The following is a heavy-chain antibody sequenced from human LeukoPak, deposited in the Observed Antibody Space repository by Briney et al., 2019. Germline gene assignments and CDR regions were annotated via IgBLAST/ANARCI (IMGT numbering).Heavy chain of an antibody. Sequence: GGSLRLSCAASGFTFDDYGMSWVRQAPGKGLEWVSGINWNGGSTGYADSVKGRFTISRDNAKDSLYLQMNSLRAEDTAVYYCARGSGSDYFDYWGQGTLVTVSS. J-gene: IGHJ4*02. CDR3: ARGSGSDYFDY. D-gene: IGHD1-26*01. V-gene: IGHV3-20*04. CDR2: INWNGGST. CDR1: GFTFDDYG.